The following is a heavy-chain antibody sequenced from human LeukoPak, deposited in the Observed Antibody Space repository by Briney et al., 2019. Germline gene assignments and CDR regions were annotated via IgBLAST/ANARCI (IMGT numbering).Heavy chain of an antibody. CDR3: ARGKVVAATHFDY. Sequence: GGSLRLSCAASGFAFSSYAMTWVRQAPGKGLEWVASIKQDGSEKFYVDSVKGRFTISRDNAKNSLYLQMNSLRAEDTAVYYCARGKVVAATHFDYWGQGTLVTVSS. CDR1: GFAFSSYA. D-gene: IGHD2-15*01. CDR2: IKQDGSEK. V-gene: IGHV3-7*01. J-gene: IGHJ4*02.